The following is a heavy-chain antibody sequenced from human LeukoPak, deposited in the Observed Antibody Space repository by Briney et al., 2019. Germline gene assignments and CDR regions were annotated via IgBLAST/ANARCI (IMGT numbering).Heavy chain of an antibody. D-gene: IGHD2-21*02. CDR2: IYYNGNT. V-gene: IGHV4-39*07. Sequence: SETLSLTCTVSGGSISSSSYYWAWIRQPPGKGLEWIGNIYYNGNTYYNSSLKSRVTISVDTSKNQFSLKLSSVTAADTAVYYCARAPPIVVVTKNDYWGQGTLVTVSS. CDR1: GGSISSSSYY. CDR3: ARAPPIVVVTKNDY. J-gene: IGHJ4*02.